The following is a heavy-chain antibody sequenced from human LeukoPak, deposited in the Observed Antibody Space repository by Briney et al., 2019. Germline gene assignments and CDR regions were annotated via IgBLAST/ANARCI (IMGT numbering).Heavy chain of an antibody. CDR3: ASTNVDTAIDY. CDR2: IYYSGST. Sequence: SETLSLTCTVSGGSISSSSYYWGWIREPPGKGLEWIGSIYYSGSTYYNPSLKSRVTISVDTSKNQFSLKLSSVTAADTAVYYCASTNVDTAIDYWGQGTLVTVSS. J-gene: IGHJ4*02. CDR1: GGSISSSSYY. D-gene: IGHD5-18*01. V-gene: IGHV4-39*01.